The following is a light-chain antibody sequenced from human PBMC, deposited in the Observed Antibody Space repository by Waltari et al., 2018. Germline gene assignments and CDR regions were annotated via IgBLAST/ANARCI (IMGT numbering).Light chain of an antibody. Sequence: IQLTPSPSSLSASVVDRVTITCRASQGISYFLAWYQQKPGKAPKVLIYAASTLQSGVPSRFSGSGSGTDFTLAISSLQPEDFATYYCQHLNSSPPLFGGGTKVEIK. CDR1: QGISYF. J-gene: IGKJ4*02. V-gene: IGKV1-9*01. CDR2: AAS. CDR3: QHLNSSPPL.